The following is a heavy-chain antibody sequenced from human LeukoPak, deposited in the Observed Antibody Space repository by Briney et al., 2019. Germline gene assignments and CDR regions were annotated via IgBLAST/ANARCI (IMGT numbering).Heavy chain of an antibody. CDR2: VSSSGENT. CDR3: AKGAYYDL. J-gene: IGHJ4*02. Sequence: PGGSLRLSCAASGFTFSSYAMSWVRQAPGKGLEWVSTVSSSGENTYYADSVKGRFTISRDNSKNTLYLQMNSLRAEDTAVYYCAKGAYYDLWGQGTLVTVSS. CDR1: GFTFSSYA. D-gene: IGHD3-22*01. V-gene: IGHV3-23*01.